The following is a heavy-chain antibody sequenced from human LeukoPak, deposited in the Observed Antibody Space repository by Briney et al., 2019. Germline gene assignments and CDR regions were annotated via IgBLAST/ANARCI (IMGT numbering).Heavy chain of an antibody. V-gene: IGHV1-58*02. Sequence: GTSVKVSCKASGFTFTSSAMQWVRQARGQRLEWIGWIVVGSGNTNYAQKFQERVTITRDMSTSTAYMELSSLRSEDTAVYYCARGGNIVVVPAATWFDPWGQGTLVTVSS. D-gene: IGHD2-2*01. J-gene: IGHJ5*02. CDR2: IVVGSGNT. CDR3: ARGGNIVVVPAATWFDP. CDR1: GFTFTSSA.